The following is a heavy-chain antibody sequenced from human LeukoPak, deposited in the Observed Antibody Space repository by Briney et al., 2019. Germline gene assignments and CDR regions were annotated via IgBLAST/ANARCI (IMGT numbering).Heavy chain of an antibody. J-gene: IGHJ5*02. V-gene: IGHV4-38-2*02. CDR2: IYHSGST. Sequence: SETLSLTCTVSGYSISSGYYWGWIRQPPGKGLEWIGSIYHSGSTYYNPSLKSRATISVDTSKNQFSLKLSSVTAADTAVYYCARKIAARAWFDPWGQGTLVTVSS. D-gene: IGHD6-6*01. CDR3: ARKIAARAWFDP. CDR1: GYSISSGYY.